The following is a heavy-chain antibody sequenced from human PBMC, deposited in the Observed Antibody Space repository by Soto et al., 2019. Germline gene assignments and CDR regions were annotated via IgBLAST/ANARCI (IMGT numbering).Heavy chain of an antibody. CDR1: GFPFSSYA. CDR2: STGAGGST. V-gene: IGHV3-23*01. J-gene: IGHJ6*02. CDR3: AKGHSDYQGDYNYYGMDV. D-gene: IGHD4-4*01. Sequence: GGSLRLSCAASGFPFSSYAISWVRQAPGKGLEWVAASTGAGGSTYKVDSEKGRFTISRDSSKKTVYLQLDGLRAEDTAIYYCAKGHSDYQGDYNYYGMDVWGQGTTVTVSS.